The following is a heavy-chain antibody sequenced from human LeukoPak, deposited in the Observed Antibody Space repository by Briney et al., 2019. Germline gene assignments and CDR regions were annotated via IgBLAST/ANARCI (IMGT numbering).Heavy chain of an antibody. CDR2: ISYDGSNK. CDR1: GFTFDSYA. V-gene: IGHV3-30-3*02. D-gene: IGHD3-16*01. J-gene: IGHJ3*02. Sequence: PGGSLRLSCAASGFTFDSYAIHWVRQAPGKGLEWVAVISYDGSNKYYADSVKGRFTISRDNAKSSLYLQMNSLRAEDTALYYCAKLWSVGGVGAFCIRGQGTNGTVSS. CDR3: AKLWSVGGVGAFCI.